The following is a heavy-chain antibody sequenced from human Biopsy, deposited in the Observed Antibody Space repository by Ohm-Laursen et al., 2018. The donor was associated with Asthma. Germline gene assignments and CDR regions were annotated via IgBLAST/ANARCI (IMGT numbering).Heavy chain of an antibody. J-gene: IGHJ4*02. CDR3: VRHQYSSSWSTFDY. CDR2: MYHSGSP. Sequence: PSQTLSLTCTVSGGSITSSSYYWGWIRQPPGKGMEWIGSMYHSGSPHYHPSLKSRATISVDTSKNQLSLKMSSVTAADTAVYFCVRHQYSSSWSTFDYWGQGALVTVSS. D-gene: IGHD3-22*01. V-gene: IGHV4-39*01. CDR1: GGSITSSSYY.